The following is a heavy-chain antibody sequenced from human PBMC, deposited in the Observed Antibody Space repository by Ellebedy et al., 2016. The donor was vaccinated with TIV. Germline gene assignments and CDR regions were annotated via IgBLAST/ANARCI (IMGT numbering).Heavy chain of an antibody. CDR3: ASRAIFGMGIDAFDI. Sequence: SETLSLXCTVSGGPISSYYWSWIRQPPGKGLEWIGYIYYSGSTNYNPSLKSRVTISVDTSKNQFSLKLSSVTAADTAVYYCASRAIFGMGIDAFDIWGQGTMVTVSS. J-gene: IGHJ3*02. V-gene: IGHV4-59*01. D-gene: IGHD3-3*01. CDR1: GGPISSYY. CDR2: IYYSGST.